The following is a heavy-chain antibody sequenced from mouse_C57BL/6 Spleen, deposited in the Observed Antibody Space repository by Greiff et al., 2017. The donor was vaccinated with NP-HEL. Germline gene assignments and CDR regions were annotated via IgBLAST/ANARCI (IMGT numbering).Heavy chain of an antibody. CDR1: GFTFSSYA. V-gene: IGHV5-9-1*02. Sequence: EVKLMESGEGLVKPGGSLKLSCAASGFTFSSYAMSWVRQTPEKRLEWVAYISSGGDYIYYADTVKGRFTISRDNARNTLYLQMSSLKSEDTAMYYCTREDYGAFAYWGQGTLVTVSA. CDR2: ISSGGDYI. D-gene: IGHD1-1*01. J-gene: IGHJ3*01. CDR3: TREDYGAFAY.